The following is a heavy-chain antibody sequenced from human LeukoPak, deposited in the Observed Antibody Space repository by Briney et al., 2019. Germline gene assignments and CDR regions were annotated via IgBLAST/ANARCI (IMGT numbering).Heavy chain of an antibody. Sequence: PSETLSLTCAVSGGSLSSSNWWSWVRQPPGKGLEWIGEIYHSGSTNYNPSLKSRVTISVDNSKNQFSLKLSSVTAADTAVYYCARVQAAYYYGMDVWGKGTTVTVSS. J-gene: IGHJ6*04. CDR2: IYHSGST. D-gene: IGHD6-25*01. CDR1: GGSLSSSNW. CDR3: ARVQAAYYYGMDV. V-gene: IGHV4-4*02.